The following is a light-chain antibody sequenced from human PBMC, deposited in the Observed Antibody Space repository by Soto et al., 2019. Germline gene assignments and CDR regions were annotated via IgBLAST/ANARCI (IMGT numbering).Light chain of an antibody. J-gene: IGKJ2*01. V-gene: IGKV2-28*01. CDR2: LGS. CDR3: MQALQTPYT. Sequence: EIVLTQSPPSLPVTPGEPASISCRSSQRLLHSNGNTFLDWYLQKPGQSPQLLIYLGSNRASGVPDRVSGSEAGTDFTLKISRVEAEDVGVYYCMQALQTPYTFGQGTKVDIK. CDR1: QRLLHSNGNTF.